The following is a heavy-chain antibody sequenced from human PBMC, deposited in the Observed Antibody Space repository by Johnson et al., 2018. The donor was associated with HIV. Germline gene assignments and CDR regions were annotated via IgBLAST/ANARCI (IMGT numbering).Heavy chain of an antibody. CDR1: GFTFSSYA. Sequence: VQLVESGGGVVQPGGSLRLSCAASGFTFSSYAFHWVRQAPAKGLEWVASISYDGSDKYHADSVKGRFTISRDNSKNTLYLQMNSLRAEDTAVYYCARGIAVSNWVDIWGQGTMVTVSS. V-gene: IGHV3-30*04. D-gene: IGHD6-19*01. CDR2: ISYDGSDK. J-gene: IGHJ3*02. CDR3: ARGIAVSNWVDI.